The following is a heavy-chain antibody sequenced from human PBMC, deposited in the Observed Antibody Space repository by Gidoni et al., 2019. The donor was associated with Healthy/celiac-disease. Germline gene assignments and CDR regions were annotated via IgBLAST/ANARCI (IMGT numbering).Heavy chain of an antibody. Sequence: EVQLVESGGGLVQPGGSLRLSCAAPGFTVSSNYMSWVRQAPGKGLEWVSVIYSGGSTYYADSVKGRFTISRDNSKNTLYLQMNSLRAEDTAVYYCARDYYYYYGMDVWGQGTTVTVSS. CDR2: IYSGGST. J-gene: IGHJ6*02. V-gene: IGHV3-66*01. CDR1: GFTVSSNY. CDR3: ARDYYYYYGMDV.